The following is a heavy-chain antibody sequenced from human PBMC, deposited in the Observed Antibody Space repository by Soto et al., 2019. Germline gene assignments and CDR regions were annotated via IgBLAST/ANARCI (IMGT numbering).Heavy chain of an antibody. V-gene: IGHV3-7*01. CDR2: IKQDGSGR. D-gene: IGHD2-21*01. CDR1: GFTFSSYW. J-gene: IGHJ3*02. CDR3: ARDFIVVGIAPPDADAFDI. Sequence: EVQLVESGGGLVQPGGSLRLSCAASGFTFSSYWMSWVRQEPGKGLEWVAHIKQDGSGRYYVASVKGRFTISRDIAKNPLYLQMYSLRAEDTAVYYCARDFIVVGIAPPDADAFDIWVQGTMVTASS.